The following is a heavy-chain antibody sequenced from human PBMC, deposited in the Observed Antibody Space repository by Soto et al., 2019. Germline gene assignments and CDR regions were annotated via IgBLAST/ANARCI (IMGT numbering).Heavy chain of an antibody. D-gene: IGHD2-2*01. CDR1: GDPFGTSG. V-gene: IGHV1-18*01. CDR3: ARDDLLVVPSAIDI. CDR2: ISAYNGNT. J-gene: IGHJ3*02. Sequence: QVQLVQPGADMKKPGASVRLSCKTSGDPFGTSGFHWVRQAHGQGLEGMGRISAYNGNTYYIQKLQGRVTMTTATSKSTAYMELRRMKSDDTAVYVSARDDLLVVPSAIDIWGQGTMVTVSS.